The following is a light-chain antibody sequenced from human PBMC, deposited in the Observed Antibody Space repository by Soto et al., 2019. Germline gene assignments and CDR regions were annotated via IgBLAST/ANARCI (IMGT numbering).Light chain of an antibody. Sequence: EIVMTQSPATLSLSPGATATLSCRASQNIRGNLAWYQQRRGQAPRLIIYGASTRATGIPARFSGGGSGTEFTLTISSLQSEDFAIYYCQQYNNWPRTFGQGTKVDIK. CDR3: QQYNNWPRT. J-gene: IGKJ1*01. CDR2: GAS. V-gene: IGKV3-15*01. CDR1: QNIRGN.